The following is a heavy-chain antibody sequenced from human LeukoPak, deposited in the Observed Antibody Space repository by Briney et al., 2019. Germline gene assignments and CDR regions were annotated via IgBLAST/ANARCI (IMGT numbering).Heavy chain of an antibody. CDR1: GFTFSSYS. D-gene: IGHD1-26*01. Sequence: GGSLRLSCAASGFTFSSYSMNWVRQAPGKGLEWVSYISSSSTIYYADSVKGRFTISRDNAKNSLYLQMNSLRAEDTAVYYCARDGRVGAIYRSYWGQGTLVTVSS. J-gene: IGHJ4*02. V-gene: IGHV3-48*04. CDR2: ISSSSTI. CDR3: ARDGRVGAIYRSY.